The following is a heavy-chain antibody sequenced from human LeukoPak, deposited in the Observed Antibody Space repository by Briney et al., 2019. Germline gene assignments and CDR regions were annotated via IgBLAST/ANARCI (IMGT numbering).Heavy chain of an antibody. D-gene: IGHD3-22*01. CDR3: ARPWYYYDSSGYSDPSDAFDI. Sequence: SVKVSCKVSGYTLTELSMHWVRQAPGQGLEWMGGIIPIFGTANYAQKFQGRVTITADESTSTAYMELSSLRSEDTAVYYCARPWYYYDSSGYSDPSDAFDIWGQGTMVTVSS. V-gene: IGHV1-69*13. CDR1: GYTLTELS. CDR2: IIPIFGTA. J-gene: IGHJ3*02.